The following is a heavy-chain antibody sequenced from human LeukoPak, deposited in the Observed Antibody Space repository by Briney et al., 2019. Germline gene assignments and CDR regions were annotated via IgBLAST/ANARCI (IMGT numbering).Heavy chain of an antibody. J-gene: IGHJ5*02. CDR2: VYYTGST. V-gene: IGHV4-4*08. CDR3: ARDKAVRIAAAGTVSNWFDP. D-gene: IGHD6-13*01. CDR1: GGSVSNYY. Sequence: SETLSLTCSVSGGSVSNYYWSWIRQPPGKGLEWIGYVYYTGSTNYNPSLKSRVTMFEDKSKNQFSLRLYSVTVADTAVYYCARDKAVRIAAAGTVSNWFDPWGQGTLVTVSS.